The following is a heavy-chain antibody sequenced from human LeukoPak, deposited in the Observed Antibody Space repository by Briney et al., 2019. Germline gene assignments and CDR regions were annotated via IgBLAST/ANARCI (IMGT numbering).Heavy chain of an antibody. Sequence: PGRSLRLSCAASGFTFSSYGMHWVRQAPGKGLEWVAVIWYDGSNKYYADSVKGRFTISRDNSKNTLYLQMNSLRAEDTAVYYCARDSIPDWSYDYWGQGTLVTVSS. CDR2: IWYDGSNK. CDR3: ARDSIPDWSYDY. D-gene: IGHD3/OR15-3a*01. CDR1: GFTFSSYG. V-gene: IGHV3-33*01. J-gene: IGHJ4*02.